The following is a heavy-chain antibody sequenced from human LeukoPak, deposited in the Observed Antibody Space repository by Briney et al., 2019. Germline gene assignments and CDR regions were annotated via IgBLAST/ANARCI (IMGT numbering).Heavy chain of an antibody. CDR3: ARGYCSSTSCLGLYNWFDP. J-gene: IGHJ5*02. Sequence: ASVKVSCKASGYTFTAYYIHWLRQAPGQGPESMGWIKPDSVSSHYAQKFQGRVTMTRDTSISTAYMELSRLRSDDTAVYYCARGYCSSTSCLGLYNWFDPWGQGTLVTVSS. V-gene: IGHV1-2*02. CDR2: IKPDSVSS. CDR1: GYTFTAYY. D-gene: IGHD2-2*01.